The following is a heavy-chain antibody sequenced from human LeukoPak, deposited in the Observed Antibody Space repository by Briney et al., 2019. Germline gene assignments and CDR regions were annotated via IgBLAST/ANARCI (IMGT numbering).Heavy chain of an antibody. J-gene: IGHJ6*03. CDR2: INSDGSST. V-gene: IGHV3-74*01. D-gene: IGHD2-8*01. CDR3: AREEICSNGVYSSCMDV. CDR1: GFTFSSNW. Sequence: GGSLRLSCAASGFTFSSNWMHWVRQAPGKGLVWVARINSDGSSTSYADSVKGRLTISRDNAKNTLYLQMKSLRAEDTAVYYCAREEICSNGVYSSCMDVWGKGTTVTVYS.